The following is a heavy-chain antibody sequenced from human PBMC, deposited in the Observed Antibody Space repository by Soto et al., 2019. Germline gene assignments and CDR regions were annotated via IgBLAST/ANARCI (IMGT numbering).Heavy chain of an antibody. J-gene: IGHJ4*02. V-gene: IGHV3-23*01. CDR1: GFMFDNYA. D-gene: IGHD3-22*01. CDR3: AKGRYFDTSGGCANY. Sequence: EVKLLESGGGLVPPGASARLSCITSGFMFDNYAMSWVRQSPGRGLEWVAAISGSGHGTVYTQSVQGRLIISRDKSKKTLFLKMNNLRDEDTAVYYCAKGRYFDTSGGCANYWGLGTLVSVSA. CDR2: ISGSGHGT.